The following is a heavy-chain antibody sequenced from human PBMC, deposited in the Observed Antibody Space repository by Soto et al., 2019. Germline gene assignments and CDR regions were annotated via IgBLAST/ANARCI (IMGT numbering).Heavy chain of an antibody. CDR2: IKRDGSEK. J-gene: IGHJ4*02. CDR3: ARDFYGGYTYGPGDY. Sequence: EVQLVESGGGLVQPGGSLRLSCVASGFNFGSYWMSWVRQAPGKGLEWLATIKRDGSEKKYVDSVKGRFTTSRDNAKNSLYLQMDSLRAEDTAVYYCARDFYGGYTYGPGDYWGQGALVAVSS. V-gene: IGHV3-7*01. CDR1: GFNFGSYW. D-gene: IGHD5-18*01.